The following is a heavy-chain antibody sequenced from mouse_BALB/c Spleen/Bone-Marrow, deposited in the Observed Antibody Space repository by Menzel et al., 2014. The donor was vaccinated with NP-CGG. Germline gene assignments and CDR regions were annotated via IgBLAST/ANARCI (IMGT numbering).Heavy chain of an antibody. Sequence: VQLQQSGAELMKPGASVKISCKATGYTFSNYWIDWVKQRPGHGLEWIGEXLPGSGTANYNEKFKGKATFTADTSSNTAYMQLSSLTSEDSALYYCARASVVPYYFDFWGQGTTLTVSS. CDR1: GYTFSNYW. CDR2: XLPGSGTA. D-gene: IGHD1-1*01. CDR3: ARASVVPYYFDF. J-gene: IGHJ2*01. V-gene: IGHV1-9*01.